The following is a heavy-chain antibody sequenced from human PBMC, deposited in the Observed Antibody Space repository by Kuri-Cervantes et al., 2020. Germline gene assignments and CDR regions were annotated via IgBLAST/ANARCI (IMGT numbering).Heavy chain of an antibody. D-gene: IGHD1-1*01. CDR3: TTHTRDTPDF. J-gene: IGHJ6*04. CDR2: INSDASST. Sequence: GGSLRLSCAASGFTFSSSWMHWVRQAPGKGLVWVSRINSDASSTRYADSVRGRFTISRDNSKNTLYLQMNNLRVEDTAIYYCTTHTRDTPDFWGKGTTVTVSS. CDR1: GFTFSSSW. V-gene: IGHV3-74*01.